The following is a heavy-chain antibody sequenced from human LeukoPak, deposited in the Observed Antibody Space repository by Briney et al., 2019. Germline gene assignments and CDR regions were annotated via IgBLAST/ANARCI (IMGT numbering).Heavy chain of an antibody. J-gene: IGHJ5*02. D-gene: IGHD2-21*01. V-gene: IGHV3-23*01. CDR3: AKYAGGLVS. Sequence: GGSMRLSCAGSGFTFSSYAMSWVRQAPGKGLEWVSAISGGGGSTYYADSVKGRFTISRDNPKNTLYLQINSLRAEDTAVYYCAKYAGGLVSWGQGTLVTVSS. CDR2: ISGGGGST. CDR1: GFTFSSYA.